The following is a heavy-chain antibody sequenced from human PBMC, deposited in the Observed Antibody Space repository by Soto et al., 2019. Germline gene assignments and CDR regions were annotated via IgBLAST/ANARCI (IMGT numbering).Heavy chain of an antibody. CDR1: GGSISSYY. V-gene: IGHV4-59*01. J-gene: IGHJ5*02. CDR2: IYYSGST. CDR3: AREVVVVVAAATYNWFDP. Sequence: SETLSLTCTVSGGSISSYYWSWIRQPPGKGLEWIGYIYYSGSTNYNPSLKSRVTISVDTSKNQFSLKLSSVAAADTAVYYCAREVVVVVAAATYNWFDPWGQGTLVTVSS. D-gene: IGHD2-15*01.